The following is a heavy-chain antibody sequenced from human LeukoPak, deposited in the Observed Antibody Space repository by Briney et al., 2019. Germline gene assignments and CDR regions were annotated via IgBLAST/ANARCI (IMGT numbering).Heavy chain of an antibody. CDR2: MNLNSGNT. D-gene: IGHD6-13*01. CDR1: GYSFTTYD. Sequence: ASVKVSCKASGYSFTTYDIKWVRQAAGQGLEWVGWMNLNSGNTGNAQKFQGRVTMTRKTSISTAYMELTSLTSEDTAVYFCARIAAPSNRRLNCWGQGTLVTVSS. V-gene: IGHV1-8*01. J-gene: IGHJ4*01. CDR3: ARIAAPSNRRLNC.